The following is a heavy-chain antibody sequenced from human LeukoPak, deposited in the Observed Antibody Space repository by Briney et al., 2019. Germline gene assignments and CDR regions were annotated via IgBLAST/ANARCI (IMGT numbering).Heavy chain of an antibody. CDR2: ISDTGGST. V-gene: IGHV3-23*01. J-gene: IGHJ4*02. Sequence: GGSLRLSCAASGFTFRSYAMNWVRQAPGKGVEWGSVISDTGGSTYYAASVKGRFTISRDNSKNTLYLQMNSLRAEDTAVYYCAKTYYSDSFDYWGQGTLVTVSS. CDR1: GFTFRSYA. CDR3: AKTYYSDSFDY. D-gene: IGHD3-22*01.